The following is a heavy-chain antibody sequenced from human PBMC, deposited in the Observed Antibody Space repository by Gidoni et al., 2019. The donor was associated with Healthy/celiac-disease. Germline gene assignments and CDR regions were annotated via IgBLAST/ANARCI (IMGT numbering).Heavy chain of an antibody. D-gene: IGHD2-15*01. CDR3: ASTREYCSGGSCYHYGMDV. CDR2: IYYSGST. CDR1: GGSISSSSYY. V-gene: IGHV4-39*01. Sequence: QLQLQESGPGLVKPSETLSLTCTVSGGSISSSSYYWGWIRQPPGKGLEWIGSIYYSGSTYYNPSLKSRVTISVDTSKNQFSLKLSSVTAADTAVYYCASTREYCSGGSCYHYGMDVWGQGTTVTVSS. J-gene: IGHJ6*02.